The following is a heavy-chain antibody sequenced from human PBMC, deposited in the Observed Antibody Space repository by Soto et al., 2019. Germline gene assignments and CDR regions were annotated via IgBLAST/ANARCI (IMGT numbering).Heavy chain of an antibody. D-gene: IGHD3-22*01. CDR2: IYYSGNT. CDR3: ARFPPKSSSGYYSFDY. J-gene: IGHJ4*02. Sequence: PSETLSLTCTVSGGSISTSSYYWGWVRQPPGKGLEWIANIYYSGNTYYNPSLKSRVTISVDTSKNQFSLKLTSVTAADTAVYYCARFPPKSSSGYYSFDYWGQGTLVTVSS. V-gene: IGHV4-39*01. CDR1: GGSISTSSYY.